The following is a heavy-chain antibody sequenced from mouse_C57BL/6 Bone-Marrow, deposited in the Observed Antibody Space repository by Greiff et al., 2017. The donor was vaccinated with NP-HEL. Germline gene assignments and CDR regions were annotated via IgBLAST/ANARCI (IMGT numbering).Heavy chain of an antibody. V-gene: IGHV1-81*01. J-gene: IGHJ3*01. CDR1: GYTFTSYG. CDR2: IYPRSGNT. D-gene: IGHD2-5*01. CDR3: ARSYYSNYWFAY. Sequence: QVQLQQSGAELARPGASVKLSCKASGYTFTSYGISWVKQRTGQGLEWIGEIYPRSGNTYYNEKFKGKATLTADKSSSTAYMELRSLTSEDSAVYFWARSYYSNYWFAYWGQGTLVTVSA.